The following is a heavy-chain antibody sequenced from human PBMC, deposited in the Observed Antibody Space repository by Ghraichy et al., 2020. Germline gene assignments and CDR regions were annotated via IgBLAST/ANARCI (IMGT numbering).Heavy chain of an antibody. D-gene: IGHD6-13*01. V-gene: IGHV3-33*01. Sequence: GGSLRLSCAASGFTFSSYGMHWVRQAPGKGLEWVAVIWYDGSNKYYADSVKGRFTISRDNSKNTLYLQMNSLRAEDTAVYYCARAEVEAAAEDYWGQGTLVTVSS. CDR2: IWYDGSNK. CDR1: GFTFSSYG. CDR3: ARAEVEAAAEDY. J-gene: IGHJ4*02.